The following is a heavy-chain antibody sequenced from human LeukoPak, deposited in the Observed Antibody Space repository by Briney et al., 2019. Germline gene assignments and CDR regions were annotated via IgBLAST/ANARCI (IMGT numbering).Heavy chain of an antibody. CDR3: AKSPYDSGAFDI. Sequence: SETLSLTCAVSGGSISSGGYSWIWIRQPPGKGLNGFGYIYHGGSTYYNPSLKSRVTITVDGSKNQFSLKLSSVAAEYTAVYYCAKSPYDSGAFDIWGQGTMVTVSS. J-gene: IGHJ3*02. CDR1: GGSISSGGYS. D-gene: IGHD3-3*01. V-gene: IGHV4-30-2*01. CDR2: IYHGGST.